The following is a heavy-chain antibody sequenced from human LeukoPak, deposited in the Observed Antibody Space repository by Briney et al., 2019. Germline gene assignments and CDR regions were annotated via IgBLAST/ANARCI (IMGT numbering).Heavy chain of an antibody. CDR1: GYTFTSYY. CDR2: INPSGGST. V-gene: IGHV1-46*01. CDR3: AREVDYYGSGSYLLAGNWFDP. Sequence: ASVKVSCKASGYTFTSYYMHWVRQAPGQGLEWMGIINPSGGSTSYAQKFQGRVTMTRDTSTSTVYMELSSLRSEDTAVYYCAREVDYYGSGSYLLAGNWFDPWGQGTLVTVSS. D-gene: IGHD3-10*01. J-gene: IGHJ5*02.